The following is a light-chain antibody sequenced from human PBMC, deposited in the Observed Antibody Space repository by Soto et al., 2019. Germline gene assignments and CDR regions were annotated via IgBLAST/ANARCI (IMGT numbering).Light chain of an antibody. V-gene: IGKV1-9*01. CDR2: AAP. Sequence: DIQLTQSPSFLSASVGDRVTITCRASQGISCYLVWYQQKPGKAPKLLIYAAPTLQSGVPSRFSGRGSGTEFTLTISSLQPEDFATYYCQQLNSYSLTFGGGTKVEIK. CDR3: QQLNSYSLT. J-gene: IGKJ4*01. CDR1: QGISCY.